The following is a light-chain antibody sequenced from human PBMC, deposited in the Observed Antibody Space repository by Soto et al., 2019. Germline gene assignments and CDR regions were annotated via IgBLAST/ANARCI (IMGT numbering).Light chain of an antibody. V-gene: IGKV1-39*01. J-gene: IGKJ1*01. CDR1: QSVRSY. Sequence: EIQMTQSTSSLSASVGDTITITCPASQSVRSYLNWYQQKPGKAPDLLLYTTTSLQSEVPSRFSVSGSETHFTLTITSLQPEDFATYFCQQTYSAPPWTFGPGTKVDIK. CDR3: QQTYSAPPWT. CDR2: TTT.